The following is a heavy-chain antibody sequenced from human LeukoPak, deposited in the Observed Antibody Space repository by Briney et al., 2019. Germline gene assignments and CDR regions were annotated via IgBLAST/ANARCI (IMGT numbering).Heavy chain of an antibody. CDR3: ARDPPGYYYDSSGYYGGQAFDI. CDR1: GYTFTSYG. Sequence: ASVKVSCKASGYTFTSYGISWVRQAPGQGLEWMGWISAYNGNTNYAQKFQGRVTMTRDMSTSTVYMELSSLRSEDTAVYYCARDPPGYYYDSSGYYGGQAFDIWGQGTMVTVSS. D-gene: IGHD3-22*01. J-gene: IGHJ3*02. CDR2: ISAYNGNT. V-gene: IGHV1-18*01.